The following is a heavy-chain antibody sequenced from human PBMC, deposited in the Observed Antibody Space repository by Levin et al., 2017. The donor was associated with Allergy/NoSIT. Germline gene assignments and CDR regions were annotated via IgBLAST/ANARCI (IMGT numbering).Heavy chain of an antibody. Sequence: SQTLSLPCTVSGGSISSSSYYWGWIRQPPGKGLEWIGSIYYSGSTYYNPSLKSRVTISVDTSKNQFSLKLSSVTAADTAVYYCARRPYGDGRGDFDYWGQGTLVTVSS. CDR1: GGSISSSSYY. CDR2: IYYSGST. J-gene: IGHJ4*02. D-gene: IGHD4-17*01. CDR3: ARRPYGDGRGDFDY. V-gene: IGHV4-39*01.